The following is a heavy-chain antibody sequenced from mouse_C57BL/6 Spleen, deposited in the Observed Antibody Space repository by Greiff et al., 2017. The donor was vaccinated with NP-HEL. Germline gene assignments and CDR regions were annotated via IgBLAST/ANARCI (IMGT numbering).Heavy chain of an antibody. D-gene: IGHD2-3*01. CDR2: INPNNGGT. CDR1: GYTFTDYN. Sequence: EVKLVESGPELVKPGASVKMSCKASGYTFTDYNMHWVKQSHGKSLEWIGYINPNNGGTSYNQKFKGKATLTVNKSSSTAYMELRSLTSEDSAVYYCARGSIYDGYYVYAMDYWGQGTSVTVSS. J-gene: IGHJ4*01. CDR3: ARGSIYDGYYVYAMDY. V-gene: IGHV1-22*01.